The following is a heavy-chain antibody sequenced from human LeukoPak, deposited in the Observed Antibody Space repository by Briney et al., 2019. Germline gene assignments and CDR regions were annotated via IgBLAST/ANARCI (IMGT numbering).Heavy chain of an antibody. Sequence: GGSLRLSCAASGFTFSSYAMSWVRQAPGKGLEWVSAISGSGGSTYYADSVKGRFTMSRDNSKNTLHLQVNSLRAADTAVYYCAKLWFGESAHFDYWGQGTLVTVSA. CDR2: ISGSGGST. D-gene: IGHD3-10*01. J-gene: IGHJ4*02. CDR1: GFTFSSYA. CDR3: AKLWFGESAHFDY. V-gene: IGHV3-23*01.